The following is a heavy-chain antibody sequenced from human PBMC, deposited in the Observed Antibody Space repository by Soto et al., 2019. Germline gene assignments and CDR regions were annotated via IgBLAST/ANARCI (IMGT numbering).Heavy chain of an antibody. CDR1: GFTFSSYS. D-gene: IGHD3-9*01. V-gene: IGHV3-21*01. CDR3: ARDSWGYDILTGSIDY. Sequence: GGSLRLSCAASGFTFSSYSMNWVRQAPGKGLEWVSSISSSSSYIYYADSVKGRFTISRDNAKNSLYLQMNSLRAEDTAVYYCARDSWGYDILTGSIDYWGQGTLVTVSS. CDR2: ISSSSSYI. J-gene: IGHJ4*02.